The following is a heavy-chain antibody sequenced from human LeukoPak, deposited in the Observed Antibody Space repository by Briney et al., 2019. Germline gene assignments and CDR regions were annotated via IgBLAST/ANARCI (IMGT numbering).Heavy chain of an antibody. J-gene: IGHJ5*02. CDR1: GGSISSYY. CDR2: IYYSGGT. D-gene: IGHD1-20*01. Sequence: TLSLTCTVSGGSISSYYWSWIRQPPGKGLEWIGYIYYSGGTNYNPSLKSRVTISVDTSKNQFSLKLSSVTAADTAVYYCARGQSTKITGTTGAWFDPWGQGTLVTVSS. CDR3: ARGQSTKITGTTGAWFDP. V-gene: IGHV4-59*01.